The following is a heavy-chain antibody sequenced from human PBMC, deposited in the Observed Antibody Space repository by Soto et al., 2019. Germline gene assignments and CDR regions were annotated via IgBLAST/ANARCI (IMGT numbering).Heavy chain of an antibody. Sequence: GGSLRLSCAASGFTFSSYSMNWVRQAPGKGLEWVSSISSSSSYIYYEDSVKGRFTLSRDNAKNSLYLQMNSLRAEDTAVYYCARARYYYGSGSYYDDYYYGMDVWGQGTTVTVSS. J-gene: IGHJ6*02. CDR1: GFTFSSYS. CDR3: ARARYYYGSGSYYDDYYYGMDV. V-gene: IGHV3-21*01. CDR2: ISSSSSYI. D-gene: IGHD3-10*01.